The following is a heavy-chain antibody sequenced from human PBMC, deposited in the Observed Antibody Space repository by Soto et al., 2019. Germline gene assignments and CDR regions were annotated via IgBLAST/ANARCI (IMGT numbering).Heavy chain of an antibody. CDR2: LYPGDSDI. CDR3: ARTYSSLIHNLAD. V-gene: IGHV5-51*01. Sequence: PGESLKISCEVSGYSFTNYWIAWVRQVPGKGLEWMGILYPGDSDIRYSPSFQGQVIISADKSISTAYLHWTSLKASDTAMYYCARTYSSLIHNLADWGQGTLVTVAS. D-gene: IGHD6-13*01. CDR1: GYSFTNYW. J-gene: IGHJ4*02.